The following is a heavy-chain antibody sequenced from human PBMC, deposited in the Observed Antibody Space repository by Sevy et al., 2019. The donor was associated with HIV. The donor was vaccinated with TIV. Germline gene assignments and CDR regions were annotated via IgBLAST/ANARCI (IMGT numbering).Heavy chain of an antibody. Sequence: ASVKVSCKVSGYTLTELSMHWVRQAPGKGLEWMGGFDPEDGETIYAQKFQGRVTMTEDTSTDTAYMGLGSLGSEDTAVYYCATGGNLDYYDSSPPAYWGQGTLVTVSS. CDR1: GYTLTELS. D-gene: IGHD3-22*01. V-gene: IGHV1-24*01. J-gene: IGHJ4*02. CDR3: ATGGNLDYYDSSPPAY. CDR2: FDPEDGET.